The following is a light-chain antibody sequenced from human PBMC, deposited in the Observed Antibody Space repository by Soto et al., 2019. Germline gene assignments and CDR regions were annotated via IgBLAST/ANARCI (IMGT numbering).Light chain of an antibody. V-gene: IGLV2-14*01. CDR1: SSDVGGHNY. Sequence: QSVLTQPASVSGSPGQSITISCTGTSSDVGGHNYVSWYQQHPGKAPKLMIYEVTNRPSGVSHRFSGSKSGNTASLTISGLQAEDEADYYCSSYTSSNTGVFGGGTQLTVL. J-gene: IGLJ2*01. CDR2: EVT. CDR3: SSYTSSNTGV.